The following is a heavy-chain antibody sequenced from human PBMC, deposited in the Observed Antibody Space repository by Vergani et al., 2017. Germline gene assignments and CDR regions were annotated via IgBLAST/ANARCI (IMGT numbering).Heavy chain of an antibody. CDR3: AKAPQYYYDSEGYFQH. J-gene: IGHJ1*01. D-gene: IGHD3-22*01. CDR2: ISGSGGST. Sequence: EVQLLESGGGLVQPGGSLRLSCAASGFTFSSYAMSWVRQAPGKGLEWVSAISGSGGSTYYADSVKGRFTISRDNSKNTLYLQMNSLRAEDTGVYYCAKAPQYYYDSEGYFQHWGQGTLVTVSS. V-gene: IGHV3-23*01. CDR1: GFTFSSYA.